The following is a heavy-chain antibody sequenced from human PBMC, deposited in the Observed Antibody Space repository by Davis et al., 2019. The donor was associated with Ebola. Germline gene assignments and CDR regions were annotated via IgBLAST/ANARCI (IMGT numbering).Heavy chain of an antibody. CDR2: MNPNSGNT. D-gene: IGHD4-11*01. CDR3: ARSDDYMTYYFDY. Sequence: ASVKVSCKASGYTFTSYDINWVRQATGQGLEWMGWMNPNSGNTGYAQKFQGRVTMTRNTSISTAYMELSSLRSEDTAVYYCARSDDYMTYYFDYWGQGTLVTVSS. V-gene: IGHV1-8*01. CDR1: GYTFTSYD. J-gene: IGHJ4*02.